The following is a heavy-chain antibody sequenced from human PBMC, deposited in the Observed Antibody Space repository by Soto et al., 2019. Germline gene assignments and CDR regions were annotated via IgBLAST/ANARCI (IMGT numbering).Heavy chain of an antibody. CDR1: GFSFSSYA. CDR3: AKGSIEYSASVDN. D-gene: IGHD5-12*01. CDR2: ISARGGSL. Sequence: EVQLLESGGGLVQPGGSLRLSCAASGFSFSSYAMVWVRQAPGKGLEWVSVISARGGSLYFADSVQGRFTISRDNSKNVLALEMNSLRAEDTATDFCAKGSIEYSASVDNWGQGTLVVGSS. V-gene: IGHV3-23*01. J-gene: IGHJ4*02.